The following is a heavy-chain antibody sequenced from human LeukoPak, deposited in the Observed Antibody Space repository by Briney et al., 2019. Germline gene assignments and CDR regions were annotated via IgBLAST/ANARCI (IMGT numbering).Heavy chain of an antibody. D-gene: IGHD2-2*01. V-gene: IGHV4-34*01. Sequence: SETLSLTCAVYGGSFSGYYWSWIRQPPGKGLEWIGEINHSGSTNYNPSLKSRVTISVDTSKNQFSLKLSSVTAADTAVYYRARVIVVVPAARGIDPWGQGTLVTVSS. CDR3: ARVIVVVPAARGIDP. J-gene: IGHJ5*02. CDR1: GGSFSGYY. CDR2: INHSGST.